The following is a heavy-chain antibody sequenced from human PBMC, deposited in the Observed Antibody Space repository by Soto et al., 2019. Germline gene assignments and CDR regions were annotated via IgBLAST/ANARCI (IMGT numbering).Heavy chain of an antibody. V-gene: IGHV4-59*01. Sequence: ASETLSLTCTVCGGSISSYYWSWIRQPPGKGLEWIGYIYYSGSTNYNPSLKSRVTISVDTSKNQFSLKLSSVTAADTTVYYCARSETTGTLNWFDPWGQGTLVTVSS. J-gene: IGHJ5*02. D-gene: IGHD4-4*01. CDR1: GGSISSYY. CDR2: IYYSGST. CDR3: ARSETTGTLNWFDP.